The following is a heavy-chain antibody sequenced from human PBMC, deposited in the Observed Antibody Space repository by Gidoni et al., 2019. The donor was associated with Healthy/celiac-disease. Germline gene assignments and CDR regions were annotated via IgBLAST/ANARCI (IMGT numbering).Heavy chain of an antibody. Sequence: VQLVKSGGGVVQPGGSLRRSCAGSGVSFGSYGMTWGRQAPGKGLEWVAFIRYAVSNKYYAASVKGRFTIFRDNSKNTLYLQMNSLRAEDTAVYYCAKGLPGTDPRRLGYWGQGTLVTVSS. J-gene: IGHJ4*02. V-gene: IGHV3-30*02. CDR1: GVSFGSYG. CDR3: AKGLPGTDPRRLGY. CDR2: IRYAVSNK. D-gene: IGHD1-1*01.